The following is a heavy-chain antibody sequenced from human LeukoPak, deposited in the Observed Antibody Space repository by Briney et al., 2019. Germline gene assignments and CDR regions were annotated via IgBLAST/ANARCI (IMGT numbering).Heavy chain of an antibody. CDR2: IRSKAYGATT. Sequence: GGSLRLSCKGFGFTFSDYAMSWVRQAPGKGLEWVGFIRSKAYGATTEYAASVKGRFIISRDDSKSIAYLQMNSLKTEDTAVYYCTRDWDFSYGLWGQGTLATVSS. CDR3: TRDWDFSYGL. V-gene: IGHV3-49*04. CDR1: GFTFSDYA. J-gene: IGHJ4*02. D-gene: IGHD5-18*01.